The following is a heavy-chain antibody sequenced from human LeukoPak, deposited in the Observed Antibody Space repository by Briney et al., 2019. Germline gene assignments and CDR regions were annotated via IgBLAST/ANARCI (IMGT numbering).Heavy chain of an antibody. CDR3: ARGDGVYVY. D-gene: IGHD5/OR15-5a*01. V-gene: IGHV3-48*03. CDR2: ISSSGNTI. CDR1: GFTFSSYE. J-gene: IGHJ4*02. Sequence: GGSLRLSCAASGFTFSSYEMNWVRQAPGKGLGWVSFISSSGNTIYYADSVKGRFTISRDNSKNTVYLQMNSLRVEDTAVYYCARGDGVYVYWGQGTLVTVSS.